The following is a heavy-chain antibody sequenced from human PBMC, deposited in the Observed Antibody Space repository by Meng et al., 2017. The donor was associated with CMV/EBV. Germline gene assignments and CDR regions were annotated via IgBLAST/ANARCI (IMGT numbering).Heavy chain of an antibody. CDR3: AREIPQAWGY. V-gene: IGHV3-66*01. Sequence: EMQLLVTGGHVVQPAGSMRLSLTASEFTDSSNYMSWVRQAPGKGLECISIIYGSGNTYYGDSVKVRFTISRDNSKNTLYLQMNSLRAEDTAVYYCAREIPQAWGYWGQGILVTVSS. CDR2: IYGSGNT. D-gene: IGHD2-21*01. J-gene: IGHJ4*02. CDR1: EFTDSSNY.